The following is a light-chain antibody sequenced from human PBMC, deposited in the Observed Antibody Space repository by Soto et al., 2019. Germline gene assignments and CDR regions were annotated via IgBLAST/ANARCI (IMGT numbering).Light chain of an antibody. V-gene: IGKV1-33*01. CDR3: QPSHHRPL. J-gene: IGKJ3*01. CDR2: DAS. Sequence: DIQMTQSPPSLSASVGDRVTITCQASQDIGTYLNWYQHKPGKAPNLVIYDASNLETGVPSRFSGGGSATDFTFTISSLRPEAIATYYCQPSHHRPLFRPGTKVDF. CDR1: QDIGTY.